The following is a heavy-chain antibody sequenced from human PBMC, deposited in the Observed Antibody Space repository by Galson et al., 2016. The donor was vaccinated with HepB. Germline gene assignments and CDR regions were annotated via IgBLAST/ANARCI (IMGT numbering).Heavy chain of an antibody. CDR2: ISADNDER. CDR3: ARALYITAGMDV. Sequence: QSGAEVKKPGESLKISCKASGYTFTTSGISWVRQAPGQGLEWMGWISADNDERNYTQSLQGRVSMTTDSSTSTAYMELRSLRSDDTAIYYCARALYITAGMDVWGQGTTVTVSS. CDR1: GYTFTTSG. D-gene: IGHD3-16*02. J-gene: IGHJ6*02. V-gene: IGHV1-18*01.